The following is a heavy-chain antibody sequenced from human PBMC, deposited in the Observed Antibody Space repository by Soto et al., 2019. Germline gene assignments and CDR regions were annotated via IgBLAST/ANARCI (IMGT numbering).Heavy chain of an antibody. CDR2: INSDGSST. Sequence: LSCAASVLTFGNYWMHWVRQAPGKGLVWVARINSDGSSTSYADSVKGRFTISRDNAKNTLYLQMNSLRAEDTAMYYCTKVISTVGGDFDSWGQGTLVTAPQ. D-gene: IGHD3-16*01. CDR1: VLTFGNYW. CDR3: TKVISTVGGDFDS. V-gene: IGHV3-74*01. J-gene: IGHJ4*02.